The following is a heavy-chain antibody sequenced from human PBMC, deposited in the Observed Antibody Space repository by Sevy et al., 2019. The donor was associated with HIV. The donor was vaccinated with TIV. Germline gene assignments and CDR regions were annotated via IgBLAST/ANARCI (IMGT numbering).Heavy chain of an antibody. J-gene: IGHJ3*02. CDR1: DGSISSSSYY. CDR3: ARSPLWFGETGGAFDI. D-gene: IGHD3-10*01. CDR2: IYYSGST. Sequence: SETLSLTCTVSDGSISSSSYYWGWIRQPPGKGLEWIGSIYYSGSTYYNPSLKSRVTISVDTSKNQFSLKLSSVTAADTAVYYCARSPLWFGETGGAFDIWGQGTMVTVSS. V-gene: IGHV4-39*01.